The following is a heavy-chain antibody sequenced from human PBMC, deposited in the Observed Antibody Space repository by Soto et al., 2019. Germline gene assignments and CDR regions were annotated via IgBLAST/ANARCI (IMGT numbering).Heavy chain of an antibody. Sequence: VGSLRLSCAASGFTFDDYAMHWVRQAPGKGLEWVSLISWDGGSTYYADSVKGRFTISRDNSKNSLYLQMNSLRAEDTALYYCAKDTTETYCSSTSCSRRYYGMDVWGQGTTVTVSS. CDR2: ISWDGGST. D-gene: IGHD2-2*01. J-gene: IGHJ6*02. V-gene: IGHV3-43D*04. CDR1: GFTFDDYA. CDR3: AKDTTETYCSSTSCSRRYYGMDV.